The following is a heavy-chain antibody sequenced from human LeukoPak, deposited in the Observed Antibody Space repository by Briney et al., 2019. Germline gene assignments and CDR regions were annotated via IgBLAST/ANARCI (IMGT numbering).Heavy chain of an antibody. D-gene: IGHD3-9*01. CDR2: IYSGGYT. CDR3: ARGRLVPKRGVDY. J-gene: IGHJ4*02. V-gene: IGHV3-66*01. Sequence: PGGSLRLSCAASGFTFSSYPMSWVRQAPGKGLEWVSVIYSGGYTYYADSVKGRFTISRDNSKNTLYLQMNSLRAEDTAVYYCARGRLVPKRGVDYWGQGTLVTVSS. CDR1: GFTFSSYP.